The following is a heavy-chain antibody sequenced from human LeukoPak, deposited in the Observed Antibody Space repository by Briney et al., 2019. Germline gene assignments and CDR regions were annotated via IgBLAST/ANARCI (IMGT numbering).Heavy chain of an antibody. CDR1: GLTVSINY. CDR3: ARDRRPDGYNPL. J-gene: IGHJ4*02. D-gene: IGHD5-24*01. Sequence: PGGSLRLSCAASGLTVSINYMSWVRQAPGKGLEWVSVIYSGGSTYYADSVKGRFTISRDNSKNTLYLQMNSLRAEDTAVYYCARDRRPDGYNPLGGQGTLVTVSS. V-gene: IGHV3-66*01. CDR2: IYSGGST.